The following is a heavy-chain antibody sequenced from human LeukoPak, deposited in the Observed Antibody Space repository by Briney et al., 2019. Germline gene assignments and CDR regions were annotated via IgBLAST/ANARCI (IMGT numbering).Heavy chain of an antibody. Sequence: SETLSLTCTVSGGSISSSSYYWGWIRQPPGKGLEWIGSIYYSGSTYYNPSLKSRATISVDTSKNQFSLKLSSVTAADTAVYYCARQDSSSYDFDYWGQGTLVTVSS. CDR2: IYYSGST. V-gene: IGHV4-39*01. CDR1: GGSISSSSYY. CDR3: ARQDSSSYDFDY. D-gene: IGHD6-6*01. J-gene: IGHJ4*02.